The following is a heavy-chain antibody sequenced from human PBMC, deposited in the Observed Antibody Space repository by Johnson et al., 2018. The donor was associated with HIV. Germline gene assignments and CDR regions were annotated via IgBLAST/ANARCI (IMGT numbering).Heavy chain of an antibody. Sequence: VQLVESGGGVVQPGGSLRLSCAASGFTFSSYGMHWVRQAPGKGLEWVAFIRYDGSNKYYADSVKGRFTISRDNSKNTLYLQMNSLRAEDTAVYYCARGIPAATRGYAFDIWGQGTVVTVSS. CDR1: GFTFSSYG. V-gene: IGHV3-30*02. J-gene: IGHJ3*02. CDR2: IRYDGSNK. D-gene: IGHD2-2*01. CDR3: ARGIPAATRGYAFDI.